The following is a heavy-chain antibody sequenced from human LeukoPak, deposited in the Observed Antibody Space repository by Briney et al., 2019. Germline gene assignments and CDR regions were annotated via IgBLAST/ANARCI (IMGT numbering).Heavy chain of an antibody. Sequence: GGSLRLSCAASGFIFSNYDMHWVRQAPGKGLEWVAVISYDGSNKYYADSVKGRFTISRDNSKNTLYLQMNSLRAEDTAVYYCATYYYDSSGFYYYGMDVWGQGTTVTVSS. CDR2: ISYDGSNK. V-gene: IGHV3-30*19. CDR1: GFIFSNYD. D-gene: IGHD3-22*01. CDR3: ATYYYDSSGFYYYGMDV. J-gene: IGHJ6*02.